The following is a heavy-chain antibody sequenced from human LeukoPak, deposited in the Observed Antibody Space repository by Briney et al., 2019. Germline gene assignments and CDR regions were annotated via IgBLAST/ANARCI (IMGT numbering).Heavy chain of an antibody. CDR3: AKTITPFTTNWDNSPGAFDV. J-gene: IGHJ3*01. D-gene: IGHD1/OR15-1a*01. Sequence: PGGSLSLSCAASGFTFGSHAMKWVRQAPARGLEWVSSLPSGGGPSYADSVKGRFTVPRDNSKNTLYLQMNSLRADDTAVYYCAKTITPFTTNWDNSPGAFDVWGQGTVVTVSS. V-gene: IGHV3-23*01. CDR1: GFTFGSHA. CDR2: LPSGGGP.